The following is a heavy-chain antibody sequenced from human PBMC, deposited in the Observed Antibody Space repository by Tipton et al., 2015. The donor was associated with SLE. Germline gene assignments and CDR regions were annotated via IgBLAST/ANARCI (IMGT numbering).Heavy chain of an antibody. D-gene: IGHD6-13*01. CDR3: ARGEGSSSWYGGYYFDC. Sequence: QLVQSGVEVKKPGASVRVSCKASGYTFTYYGISWVRQASGQGLEWMGWISAYNGNTNFAQKFQGRVTMTTDTSTSTAYMELRSLGSDDTAVYYCARGEGSSSWYGGYYFDCWGQGSLVTVSS. V-gene: IGHV1-18*01. CDR2: ISAYNGNT. CDR1: GYTFTYYG. J-gene: IGHJ4*02.